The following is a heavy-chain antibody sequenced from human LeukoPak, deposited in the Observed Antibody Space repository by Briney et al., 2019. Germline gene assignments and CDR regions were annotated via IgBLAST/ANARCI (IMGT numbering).Heavy chain of an antibody. J-gene: IGHJ3*02. D-gene: IGHD5-12*01. CDR3: ARGLVLATDDAFDI. Sequence: SETLSLTCSVSGASIRSYFWSWIRHSPGKGLEWIGYVYDNDISNFNPSLESRVTILVGRSKSQFSLKLRSVTAADTAVYYCARGLVLATDDAFDIWGPGTMVTVSS. CDR1: GASIRSYF. V-gene: IGHV4-59*01. CDR2: VYDNDIS.